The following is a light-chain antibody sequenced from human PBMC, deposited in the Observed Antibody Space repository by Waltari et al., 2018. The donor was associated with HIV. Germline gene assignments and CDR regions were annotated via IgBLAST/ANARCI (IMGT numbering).Light chain of an antibody. J-gene: IGKJ5*01. CDR2: GAS. CDR3: QQYGSSPRIT. Sequence: EIVLTQSPGTLSLSPGERVTLSCRASQSVSSSYLAWYQQKPGQAPRLLIYGASSRATGILDRFSGSGSGTDFTLTISRLEPEDFAVYYCQQYGSSPRITFGQGTRLEIK. CDR1: QSVSSSY. V-gene: IGKV3-20*01.